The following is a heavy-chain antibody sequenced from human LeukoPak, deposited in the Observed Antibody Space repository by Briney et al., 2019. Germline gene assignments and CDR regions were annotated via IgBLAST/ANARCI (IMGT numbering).Heavy chain of an antibody. V-gene: IGHV1-18*01. CDR1: GYTFTSYG. CDR3: ARDGGTYYYDSSGYYLDY. CDR2: ISAYNGNT. D-gene: IGHD3-22*01. J-gene: IGHJ4*02. Sequence: ASVKVSCTASGYTFTSYGISWVRQAPGQGLEWMGWISAYNGNTNYAQKLQGRVTMTTDTSTSTAYMELRSLRSDDTAVYYCARDGGTYYYDSSGYYLDYWGQGTLVTVSS.